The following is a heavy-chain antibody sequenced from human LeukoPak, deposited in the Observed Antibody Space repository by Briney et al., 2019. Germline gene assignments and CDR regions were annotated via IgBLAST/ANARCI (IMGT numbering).Heavy chain of an antibody. CDR1: GGTFSRYA. J-gene: IGHJ6*04. CDR3: ARLVVPAARGDYYYYGMDV. D-gene: IGHD2-2*01. Sequence: GSSVKVSCKASGGTFSRYAISWVRQAPGQGLEWMGGIIPIFGTPNYPQKFQGRVTITADKTTSTVYMDVSSLRSEDTGVYYCARLVVPAARGDYYYYGMDVWGKGTTVIVSS. CDR2: IIPIFGTP. V-gene: IGHV1-69*06.